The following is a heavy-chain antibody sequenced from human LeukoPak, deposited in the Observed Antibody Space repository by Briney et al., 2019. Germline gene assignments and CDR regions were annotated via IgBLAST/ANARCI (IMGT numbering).Heavy chain of an antibody. J-gene: IGHJ4*02. Sequence: SETLSPTCTSSGGSIRSYYWSWIRQPPGKGLEWVGYIYYSGSTNYNPSRKSRVNISVHTSKHQFSLKLSSVTAAHTAVYYCARDLYGSGSYLGYWGQGTLVTVSS. CDR2: IYYSGST. CDR1: GGSIRSYY. CDR3: ARDLYGSGSYLGY. D-gene: IGHD3-10*01. V-gene: IGHV4-59*01.